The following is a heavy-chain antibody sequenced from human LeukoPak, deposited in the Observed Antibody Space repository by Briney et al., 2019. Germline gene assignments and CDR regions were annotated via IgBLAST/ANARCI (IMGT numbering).Heavy chain of an antibody. CDR1: GGSISSGGYS. Sequence: PSETLSLTCAVSGGSISSGGYSWSWIRQPPGKGLEWMGYIYHSGSTYYNPSLKSRVTISVDRSKNQFSLKLSSVAAADTAVYYCARRSGGREYYFDYWGQGTLVTVSS. CDR3: ARRSGGREYYFDY. V-gene: IGHV4-30-2*01. D-gene: IGHD1-26*01. CDR2: IYHSGST. J-gene: IGHJ4*02.